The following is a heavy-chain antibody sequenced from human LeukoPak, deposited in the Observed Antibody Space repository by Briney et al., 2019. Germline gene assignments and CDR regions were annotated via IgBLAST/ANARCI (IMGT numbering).Heavy chain of an antibody. CDR1: GGSMSSGSYY. CDR3: ARGGLNYYDNSGYYGYFDY. D-gene: IGHD3-22*01. J-gene: IGHJ4*02. V-gene: IGHV4-61*02. CDR2: IYISGST. Sequence: SETLSLTCTVSGGSMSSGSYYWSWIRQSAGKGLEYIGLIYISGSTSYNPSVKSRVTISVDTSKNQFSLKLSSVTAADTAVYYCARGGLNYYDNSGYYGYFDYWGQGTLVTVSS.